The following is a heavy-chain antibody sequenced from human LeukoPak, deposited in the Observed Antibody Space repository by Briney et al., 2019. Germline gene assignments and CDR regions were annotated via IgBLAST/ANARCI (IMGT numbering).Heavy chain of an antibody. CDR1: GYTLTELS. Sequence: ASVKVSCKVSGYTLTELSMHWVRQAPGKGLEWMGGFDPEDGETIYAQKFQGRVTMTEDTSTDTAYMELSSLRSEDTAVYYCATLVDMVRENWFDPWGQGTLVTVSS. D-gene: IGHD3-10*01. V-gene: IGHV1-24*01. CDR3: ATLVDMVRENWFDP. J-gene: IGHJ5*02. CDR2: FDPEDGET.